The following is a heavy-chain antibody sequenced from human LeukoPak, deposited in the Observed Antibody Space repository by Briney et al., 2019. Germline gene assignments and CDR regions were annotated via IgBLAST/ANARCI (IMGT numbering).Heavy chain of an antibody. Sequence: SETLSLTCTVSGGSISSYYWSWIRQPAGKGLEWIGRICTSGSTNYNPSLKSRVTMSVDTSKNQFSLKLSSVTAADTAVYYCARDNGWFGEFYYYYYMDVWGKGTTVTISS. J-gene: IGHJ6*03. CDR3: ARDNGWFGEFYYYYYMDV. CDR1: GGSISSYY. CDR2: ICTSGST. V-gene: IGHV4-4*07. D-gene: IGHD3-10*01.